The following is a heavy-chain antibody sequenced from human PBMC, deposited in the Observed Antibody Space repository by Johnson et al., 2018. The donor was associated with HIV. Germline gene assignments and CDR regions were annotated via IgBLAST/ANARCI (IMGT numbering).Heavy chain of an antibody. Sequence: VQLVESGGGVVQPGGSLRLSCAASGFTFSNAWMSWVRQAPGKGLEWVGRIKSKTDGGTTDYAAPVKGRFTISRDDSKNTLYLQMNSLKTEDTAVYYCGKARSSGCGAFVIWGQGTMVTVSS. D-gene: IGHD3-10*01. V-gene: IGHV3-15*01. CDR2: IKSKTDGGTT. CDR3: GKARSSGCGAFVI. CDR1: GFTFSNAW. J-gene: IGHJ3*02.